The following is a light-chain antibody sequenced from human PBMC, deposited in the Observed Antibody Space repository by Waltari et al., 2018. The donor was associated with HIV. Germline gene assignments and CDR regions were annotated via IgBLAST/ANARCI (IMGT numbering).Light chain of an antibody. Sequence: QLVLTQSPSASASLGASVKLTCTLSSGHSSYAIAWHQQQPEKGPRYLMKLNSDGSHSKGDGIPDRCSGSSSGAERYLTISSLQSEDEADYYCQTWGTGILVFGTGTKVTVL. CDR1: SGHSSYA. CDR2: LNSDGSH. J-gene: IGLJ1*01. CDR3: QTWGTGILV. V-gene: IGLV4-69*01.